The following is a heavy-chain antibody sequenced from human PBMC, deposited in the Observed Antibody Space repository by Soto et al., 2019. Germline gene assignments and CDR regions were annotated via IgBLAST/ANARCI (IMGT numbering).Heavy chain of an antibody. CDR2: FIPMFGPA. J-gene: IGHJ4*02. V-gene: IGHV1-69*01. Sequence: QVQLVQSGAEAKKPGSSVKVSCKVSGGTFKSYAISWLRQAPGQGLEWLGGFIPMFGPASYAQKSQGRVTITAAESMSTAYMELSILRSEDTAIFSCARGLTVASAISQNISAMNVWGQRSSVTISS. CDR1: GGTFKSYA. CDR3: ARGLTVASAISQNISAMNV. D-gene: IGHD4-17*01.